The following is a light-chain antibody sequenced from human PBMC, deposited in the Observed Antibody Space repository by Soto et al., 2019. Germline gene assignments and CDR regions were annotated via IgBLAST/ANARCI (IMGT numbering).Light chain of an antibody. V-gene: IGLV1-51*02. CDR2: ENN. J-gene: IGLJ1*01. CDR3: GTWDGSLSARYV. CDR1: SSNIGNNY. Sequence: QSVLTQPPSVSAAPGQKVTISCSGSSSNIGNNYVSWYQQLPGTAPKLLIYENNKRPSGIPDRFSGSKSGTSATLGITGLQTGDEADYYCGTWDGSLSARYVFGTGTKVTVL.